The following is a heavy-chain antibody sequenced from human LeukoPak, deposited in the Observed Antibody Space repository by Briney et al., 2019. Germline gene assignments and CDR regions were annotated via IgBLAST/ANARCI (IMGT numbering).Heavy chain of an antibody. CDR2: IYYSGST. V-gene: IGHV4-59*12. CDR3: ARGGEYDFWSGLSWFDP. J-gene: IGHJ5*02. D-gene: IGHD3-3*01. CDR1: GGSISSYY. Sequence: SETLSLTCTVSGGSISSYYWSWIRQPPGKGLEWIGYIYYSGSTNYNPSLKSRVTISVDTSKNQFSLKLSSVTAADTAVYYCARGGEYDFWSGLSWFDPWGQGTLVTVSS.